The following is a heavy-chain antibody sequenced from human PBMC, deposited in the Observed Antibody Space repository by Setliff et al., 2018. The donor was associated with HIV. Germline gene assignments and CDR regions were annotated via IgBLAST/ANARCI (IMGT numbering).Heavy chain of an antibody. CDR3: ARIFGDQGYYYGMDV. CDR2: IYYSGST. J-gene: IGHJ6*02. CDR1: GDSISSSIYY. V-gene: IGHV4-39*07. Sequence: SETLSLTCIVSGDSISSSIYYWGWIRRPPGEGLEWIGSIYYSGSTYYNPSLKSRVTISVDTSKNQFSLKLSSVIAADTAVYYCARIFGDQGYYYGMDVWGQGTTVTVSS. D-gene: IGHD3-3*01.